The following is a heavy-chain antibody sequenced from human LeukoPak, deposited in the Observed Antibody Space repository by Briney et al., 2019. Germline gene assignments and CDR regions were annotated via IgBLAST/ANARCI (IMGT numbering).Heavy chain of an antibody. J-gene: IGHJ4*02. CDR1: GFTFSSYS. CDR2: ISSSSSTI. CDR3: ARGRGFRYYYDSSGYYFPMDY. Sequence: GGSLRLSCAASGFTFSSYSMNWVRQAPGKGLEWVSYISSSSSTIYYADSVKGRFTISRDNAKNSLYLQMNSLRDEDTAVYYCARGRGFRYYYDSSGYYFPMDYWGQGTLVTVSS. D-gene: IGHD3-22*01. V-gene: IGHV3-48*02.